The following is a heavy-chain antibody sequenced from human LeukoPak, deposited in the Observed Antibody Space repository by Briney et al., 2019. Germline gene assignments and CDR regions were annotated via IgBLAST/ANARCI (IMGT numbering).Heavy chain of an antibody. CDR2: IYYTGST. CDR1: GGSISTHY. J-gene: IGHJ4*02. CDR3: ARGVVAAPQTFDY. D-gene: IGHD2-15*01. V-gene: IGHV4-59*11. Sequence: PSETLSLTCTLSGGSISTHYWSWVRQPPGKGLEWIGYIYYTGSTDYNPSLKSRVTMSVDTSKNQFSLKPTSVTPAGTAVYYCARGVVAAPQTFDYWGQGTLVTVSS.